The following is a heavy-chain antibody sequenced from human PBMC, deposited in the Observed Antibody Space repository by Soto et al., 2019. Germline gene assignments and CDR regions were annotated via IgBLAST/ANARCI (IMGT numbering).Heavy chain of an antibody. CDR1: GGTFGSFA. V-gene: IGHV1-18*01. J-gene: IGHJ4*02. CDR2: ISAYNGNT. CDR3: ARDSPPPRE. Sequence: ASVKVSCKASGGTFGSFAFTWVRQAPGQGLEWMGWISAYNGNTNYAQKLQGRVTMTTDTSTSTAYMELRSLRSDDTAVYYCARDSPPPREWGQGTLVTVSS.